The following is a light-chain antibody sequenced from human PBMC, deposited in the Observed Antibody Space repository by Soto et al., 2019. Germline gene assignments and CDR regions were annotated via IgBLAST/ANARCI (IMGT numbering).Light chain of an antibody. CDR2: GAS. CDR1: QGVTSSS. CDR3: QHYGSSPGLT. J-gene: IGKJ4*01. Sequence: EIVLTQSPGTLSLSPGERATLFCRASQGVTSSSIAWHQQKPGQAPRLLIYGASSRATGIPDRFSASGSGTDFTLTISRLESEDSAVYYCQHYGSSPGLTFGGGTKVEIK. V-gene: IGKV3-20*01.